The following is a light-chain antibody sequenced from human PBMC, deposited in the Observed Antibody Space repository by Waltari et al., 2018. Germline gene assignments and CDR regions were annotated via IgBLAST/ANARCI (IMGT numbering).Light chain of an antibody. J-gene: IGLJ3*02. CDR2: AVS. CDR1: SSDVGGYNY. CDR3: SSYTSSSTLV. Sequence: QSALTQPASVSGSPGQSITISCTGTSSDVGGYNYVSRYQQHPGKAPKLMIYAVSKRHAGVPTRFSGSKSGDTASLTSSGLQAEDEAEYYCSSYTSSSTLVFGGGTMLTVL. V-gene: IGLV2-14*01.